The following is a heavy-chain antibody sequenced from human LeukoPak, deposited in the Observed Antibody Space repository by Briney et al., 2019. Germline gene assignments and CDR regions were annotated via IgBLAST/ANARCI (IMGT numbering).Heavy chain of an antibody. CDR1: GFTFDDYA. Sequence: GGSLRLSCAASGFTFDDYAMHWVRQAPGKGLEWVSGISGNSGSIGYADSVKGRFTISRDNAKNSLYLQMNSLRAEDTALYYCAKGSSSGPWDYWGQGTLVTVS. V-gene: IGHV3-9*01. J-gene: IGHJ4*02. CDR3: AKGSSSGPWDY. D-gene: IGHD6-19*01. CDR2: ISGNSGSI.